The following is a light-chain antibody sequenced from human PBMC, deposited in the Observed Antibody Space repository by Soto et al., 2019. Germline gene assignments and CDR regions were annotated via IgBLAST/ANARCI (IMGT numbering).Light chain of an antibody. V-gene: IGLV2-11*01. CDR3: CSYAGSNTYV. CDR1: SSDVGGYNF. CDR2: DVS. J-gene: IGLJ1*01. Sequence: QSVVTQPRSVSGSPGQSVTISCTGTSSDVGGYNFVSWYQRHPGKAPKLMIYDVSKRPSGVPDRFSGSKSGNTASLTISGLQAEDEADYYCCSYAGSNTYVFRTGTKVTVL.